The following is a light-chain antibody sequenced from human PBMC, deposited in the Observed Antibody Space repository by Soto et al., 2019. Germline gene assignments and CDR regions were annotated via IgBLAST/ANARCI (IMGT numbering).Light chain of an antibody. V-gene: IGKV3-15*01. CDR2: YAS. J-gene: IGKJ1*01. CDR3: QQYNNWPRT. Sequence: EIVMTQSPATLSLSPGERAALSCRASQSVNNNLAWYQQKPGQAPRLLIYYASTRVTGIPARFSGSGSGTEFTLTITSLQSEDFAVYYCQQYNNWPRTFGQGTKVEIK. CDR1: QSVNNN.